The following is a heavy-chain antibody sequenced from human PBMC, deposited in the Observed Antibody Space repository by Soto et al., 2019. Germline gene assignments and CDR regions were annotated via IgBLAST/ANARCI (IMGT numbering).Heavy chain of an antibody. V-gene: IGHV1-18*01. D-gene: IGHD2-15*01. CDR1: GYIFISYG. CDR2: ISGYNGNS. Sequence: ASVKVSCKASGYIFISYGVSWVRQAPGQGLEWMGWISGYNGNSNYAQKFQGRVTMTTDTSTSTAYMELRSLRSDDTAVYYCARDIVVAVPVGGYYFDYWGQGTQVTVSS. CDR3: ARDIVVAVPVGGYYFDY. J-gene: IGHJ4*02.